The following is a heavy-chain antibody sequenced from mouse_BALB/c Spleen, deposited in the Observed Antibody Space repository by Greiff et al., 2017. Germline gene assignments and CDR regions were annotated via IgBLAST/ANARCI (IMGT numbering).Heavy chain of an antibody. J-gene: IGHJ4*01. V-gene: IGHV5-4*02. D-gene: IGHD1-1*01. CDR1: GFTFSDYY. CDR3: AREGYYYGSSYDYYAMDY. CDR2: ISDGGSYT. Sequence: EVKLVESGGGLVKPGGSLKLSCAASGFTFSDYYMYWVRQTPEKRLEWVATISDGGSYTYYPDSVKGRFTISRDNAKNNLYLQMNSLQTDDTAMYYCAREGYYYGSSYDYYAMDYWGQGTSVTVSS.